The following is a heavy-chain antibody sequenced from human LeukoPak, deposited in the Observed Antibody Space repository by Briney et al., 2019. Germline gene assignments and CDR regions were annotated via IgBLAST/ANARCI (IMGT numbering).Heavy chain of an antibody. Sequence: SQTLSLTCTVSGGSISSGGYYWSWIRQHPGKGLEWFGYIYYSGSPYYNPSLKSRVTIPVDTSKNQFSLKLSSVNAADTAVYYCAPRRKSPAGIRPFVYYYGMDVWGQGTTVTVSS. CDR2: IYYSGSP. CDR1: GGSISSGGYY. V-gene: IGHV4-31*03. J-gene: IGHJ6*02. CDR3: APRRKSPAGIRPFVYYYGMDV. D-gene: IGHD1-14*01.